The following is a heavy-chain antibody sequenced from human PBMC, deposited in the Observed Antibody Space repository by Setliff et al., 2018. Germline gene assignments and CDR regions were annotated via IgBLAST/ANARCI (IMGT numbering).Heavy chain of an antibody. J-gene: IGHJ6*03. V-gene: IGHV4-61*09. Sequence: SETLSLTCTVSGDSISSRTHYWSWIRQPAGKGLEWIGQVYTSWSTNYNPSLKSRVTISLDTSKNQFSLNLSSLTAADMAVYYCARVSGFQYMDVWGKGTTVTVSS. CDR3: ARVSGFQYMDV. D-gene: IGHD3-3*01. CDR2: VYTSWST. CDR1: GDSISSRTHY.